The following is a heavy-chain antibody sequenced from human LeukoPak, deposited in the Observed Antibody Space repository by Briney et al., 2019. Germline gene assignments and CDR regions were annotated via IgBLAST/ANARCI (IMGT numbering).Heavy chain of an antibody. V-gene: IGHV3-30*04. D-gene: IGHD3-3*01. CDR1: GFTFSSYA. Sequence: PGGSLRLSCAASGFTFSSYAMHWVRQAPGKGLEWVAVISYDGSNKYYADSVKGRFTISRDNSKNTLYLQMNSLRAEDTAVYYCARDRTAEYYDFWSGYWDWGQGTLVTVSS. CDR2: ISYDGSNK. CDR3: ARDRTAEYYDFWSGYWD. J-gene: IGHJ4*02.